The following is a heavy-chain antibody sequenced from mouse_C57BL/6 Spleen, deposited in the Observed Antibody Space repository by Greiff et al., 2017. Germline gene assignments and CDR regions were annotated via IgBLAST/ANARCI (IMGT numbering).Heavy chain of an antibody. CDR2: IYPGSGNT. V-gene: IGHV1-76*01. CDR3: ARGVYYDPPWFAY. D-gene: IGHD2-4*01. J-gene: IGHJ3*01. CDR1: GYTFTDYY. Sequence: VQLQQSGAELVRPGASVKLSCKASGYTFTDYYINWVKQRPGQGLEWIARIYPGSGNTYYNEKFKGKATLTAEKSSSTAYMQLSSLTSEDSAVYFCARGVYYDPPWFAYWGQGTLVTVSA.